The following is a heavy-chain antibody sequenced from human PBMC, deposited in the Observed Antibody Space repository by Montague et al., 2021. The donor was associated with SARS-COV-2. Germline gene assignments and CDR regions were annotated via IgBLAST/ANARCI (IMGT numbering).Heavy chain of an antibody. CDR3: AGGGQGSFLERPLDD. V-gene: IGHV4-59*01. CDR1: GGSISSYY. J-gene: IGHJ4*02. Sequence: SETLSLTCTVSGGSISSYYWSWIRQPPGKGLEWIGYIYYSGSTNYNLSLKSRVTISVDTSKNQFSLKLSSVTAADTAVYYCAGGGQGSFLERPLDDWGQGTLVTVSS. D-gene: IGHD3-16*01. CDR2: IYYSGST.